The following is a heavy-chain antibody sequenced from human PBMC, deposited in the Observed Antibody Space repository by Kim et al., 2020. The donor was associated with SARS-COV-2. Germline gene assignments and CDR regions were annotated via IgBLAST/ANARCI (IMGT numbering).Heavy chain of an antibody. D-gene: IGHD3-10*01. CDR3: ARDRSGILPWFGELFGY. Sequence: GGSLRLSCAASGFTFSNYWMSWVRQAPGKGLEWVANIKQDGSEQYYVDSVKGRFTISRDNAKNSLSLQMNSLRAEDTAVYYCARDRSGILPWFGELFGYWGQGTLVTVSP. CDR1: GFTFSNYW. J-gene: IGHJ4*02. V-gene: IGHV3-7*01. CDR2: IKQDGSEQ.